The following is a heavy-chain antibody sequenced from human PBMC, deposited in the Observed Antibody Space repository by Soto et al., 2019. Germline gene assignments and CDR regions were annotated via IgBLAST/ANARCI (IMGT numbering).Heavy chain of an antibody. CDR2: IYYSGST. J-gene: IGHJ6*02. D-gene: IGHD3-3*01. CDR3: ARDYYDFWSGQDYGMDV. Sequence: SETLSLTCTVSGGSISSGDYYWSWIRQPPGKGLEWIGYIYYSGSTYYNPSLKSRVTISVDTPKNQFSLKLSSVTAADTAVYYCARDYYDFWSGQDYGMDVWGQGTTVTVSS. V-gene: IGHV4-30-4*01. CDR1: GGSISSGDYY.